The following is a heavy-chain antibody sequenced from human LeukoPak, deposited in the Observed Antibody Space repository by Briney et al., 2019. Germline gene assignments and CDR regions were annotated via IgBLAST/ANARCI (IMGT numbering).Heavy chain of an antibody. CDR1: GGSFSGYY. D-gene: IGHD6-13*01. CDR3: ARGVTYCSSWYSRLGGYDY. V-gene: IGHV4-34*01. Sequence: SETLSLTCAVYGGSFSGYYWSWIRQPPGKGLEWIGEINHSGSTNYNPSLKSRVTISVDTSKNQFSLKLSSVTAADTAVYYCARGVTYCSSWYSRLGGYDYWGQGTLVTVSS. CDR2: INHSGST. J-gene: IGHJ4*02.